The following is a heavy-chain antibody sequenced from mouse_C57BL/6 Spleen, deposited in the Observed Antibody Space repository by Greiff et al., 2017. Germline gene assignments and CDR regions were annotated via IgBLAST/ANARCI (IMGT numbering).Heavy chain of an antibody. Sequence: VQLQQSGAELMKPGASVKLSCKATGYTFTDYWMEWVKQRPGHGLEWIGEIIPGSGSTYYDEKFKGQSTFTSDTSANTTYMHLSSLTTEDSAIXYCARWVYYGYSYSMDDWGKGTSVTVSS. CDR1: GYTFTDYW. CDR3: ARWVYYGYSYSMDD. V-gene: IGHV1-9*01. J-gene: IGHJ4*01. D-gene: IGHD2-2*01. CDR2: IIPGSGST.